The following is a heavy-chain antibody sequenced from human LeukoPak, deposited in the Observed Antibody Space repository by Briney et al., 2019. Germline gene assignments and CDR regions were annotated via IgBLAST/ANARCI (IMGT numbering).Heavy chain of an antibody. Sequence: GRSLRLSCAASGFIFNNYGMHWVRQAPGKGLEWVAFIRYDGTNKYYADSVKGRFTISRDDAKNSLYLQMNSLRAEDTAVYYCAKVPRQHDNWFDPWGQGTLVTVSS. J-gene: IGHJ5*02. CDR3: AKVPRQHDNWFDP. V-gene: IGHV3-33*06. CDR1: GFIFNNYG. CDR2: IRYDGTNK. D-gene: IGHD6-13*01.